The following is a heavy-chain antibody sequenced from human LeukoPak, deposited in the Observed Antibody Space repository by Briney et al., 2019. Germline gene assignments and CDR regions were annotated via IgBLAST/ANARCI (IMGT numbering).Heavy chain of an antibody. CDR1: GYTFTSYD. D-gene: IGHD6-13*01. Sequence: ASVKVSCKASGYTFTSYDINWVRQATGQGLEWMGWMNPNSGNTGYAQKFQGRVTMTRNTSISTAYMELSSLRSEDTAVYYCARASCSSRVWFDPWGQGTLVTVSS. V-gene: IGHV1-8*01. J-gene: IGHJ5*02. CDR2: MNPNSGNT. CDR3: ARASCSSRVWFDP.